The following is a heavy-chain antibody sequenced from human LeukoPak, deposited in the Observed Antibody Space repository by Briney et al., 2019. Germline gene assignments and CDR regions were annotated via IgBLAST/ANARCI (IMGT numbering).Heavy chain of an antibody. CDR1: GYTFTGYY. CDR3: ARVFGYSSSSRAPYYYYGMDV. J-gene: IGHJ6*02. CDR2: INPNSGGT. Sequence: ASVKVSCKASGYTFTGYYMHWVRQAPGQGLEWMGWINPNSGGTNYAQRFQGRVTMTRDTSISTAYMGLSRLRSDDTAVYYCARVFGYSSSSRAPYYYYGMDVWGQGTTVTVSS. V-gene: IGHV1-2*02. D-gene: IGHD6-6*01.